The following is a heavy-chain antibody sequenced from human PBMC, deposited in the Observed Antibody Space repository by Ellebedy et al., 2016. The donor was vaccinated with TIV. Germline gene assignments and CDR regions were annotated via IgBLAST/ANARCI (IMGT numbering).Heavy chain of an antibody. V-gene: IGHV3-21*01. Sequence: PGGSLRLSCAASGFTFSSYSMNWVRQAPGRGLEWVSSISSSGSSGTYIYYADSVKGRFTISRHNAKNSLYLQMNSLRVEDTAVYYCERDSGSYYDFDYWGQGTLVNVSS. CDR1: GFTFSSYS. CDR3: ERDSGSYYDFDY. D-gene: IGHD1-26*01. CDR2: ISSSGSSGTYI. J-gene: IGHJ4*02.